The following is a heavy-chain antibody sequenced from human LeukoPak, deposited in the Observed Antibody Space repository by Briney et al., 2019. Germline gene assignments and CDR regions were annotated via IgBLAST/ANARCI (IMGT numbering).Heavy chain of an antibody. CDR2: INSDGSWT. Sequence: PGGSLRLSCAASGNYWMHWVRQAPGKGLVWVSHINSDGSWTSYADSVKGRFTISRDNAKNSLYLRMNSLRAEDTAVYYCARDGATRSGYSDYYYYGMDVWGQGTTVTVSS. CDR1: GNYW. CDR3: ARDGATRSGYSDYYYYGMDV. J-gene: IGHJ6*02. D-gene: IGHD3-3*01. V-gene: IGHV3-74*01.